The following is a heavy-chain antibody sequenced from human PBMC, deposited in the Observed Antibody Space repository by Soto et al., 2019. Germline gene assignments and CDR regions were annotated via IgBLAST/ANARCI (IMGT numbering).Heavy chain of an antibody. CDR2: ISYDEYNK. V-gene: IGHV3-30*18. J-gene: IGHJ3*02. CDR3: AKGVGYSNIHDAFDI. Sequence: GGSLRLSCAASGFTFSSYGMHWVRQAPGKGLGWVAVISYDEYNKYYADSVKGRFTISRDNSKNTLYLQMNSLRAEDTAVYYCAKGVGYSNIHDAFDIWGQGTMVTVSS. D-gene: IGHD4-4*01. CDR1: GFTFSSYG.